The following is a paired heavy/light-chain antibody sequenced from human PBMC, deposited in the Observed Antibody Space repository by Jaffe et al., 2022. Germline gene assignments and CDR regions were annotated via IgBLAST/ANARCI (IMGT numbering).Light chain of an antibody. V-gene: IGKV1-5*03. CDR1: QSIGNW. CDR2: KAS. J-gene: IGKJ2*01. CDR3: QQYDSLYT. Sequence: DIQMTQSPSTLSASIGDRVTITCRASQSIGNWLAWYQQKPGKAPKLLIYKASSLESGVPSRFSGSGSGTEFALTISGLQPDDFATYYCQQYDSLYTFGQGTKLEIK.
Heavy chain of an antibody. CDR3: AKLAHPRITMEGVIGPFDP. CDR1: GVSISSNNW. V-gene: IGHV4-4*02. D-gene: IGHD3-10*01. CDR2: FYHSGST. Sequence: QVQLEESGPGLVKPSGTLSLTCTVSGVSISSNNWWSWVRQPPEKGLEWVGDFYHSGSTNYNPSLKSRVSISMNKSKNQFSLKLDSVTAADTAVYYCAKLAHPRITMEGVIGPFDPWGQGTLVIVSS. J-gene: IGHJ5*02.